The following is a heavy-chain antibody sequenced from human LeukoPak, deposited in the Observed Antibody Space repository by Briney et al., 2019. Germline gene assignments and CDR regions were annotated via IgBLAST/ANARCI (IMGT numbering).Heavy chain of an antibody. J-gene: IGHJ3*02. D-gene: IGHD2-2*02. Sequence: GGSLRLSCAASGFTFSSYAMSWVRQAPGKGLEWVSAISGSGGSTYYADSVKGRFTISRDNSKNTLYLQMNSLRAEDTAVYYCARELIDAEYCSSTSCYTENAFDIWGQGTMVTVSS. CDR3: ARELIDAEYCSSTSCYTENAFDI. CDR1: GFTFSSYA. V-gene: IGHV3-23*01. CDR2: ISGSGGST.